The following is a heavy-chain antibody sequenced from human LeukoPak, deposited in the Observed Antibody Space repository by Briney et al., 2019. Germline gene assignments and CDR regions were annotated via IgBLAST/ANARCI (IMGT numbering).Heavy chain of an antibody. CDR3: AKDPAGVTGFSSGYYQYFDY. CDR1: GFTFSSYA. J-gene: IGHJ4*02. D-gene: IGHD3-22*01. CDR2: ISGSGGST. V-gene: IGHV3-23*01. Sequence: GGSLRLSCAASGFTFSSYAMSWVRQAPGKGLEWVSAISGSGGSTYYADSVKGRFTISRDNSKNTLYLQMNSLRAEDTAVYYCAKDPAGVTGFSSGYYQYFDYWGQGTLVTVSS.